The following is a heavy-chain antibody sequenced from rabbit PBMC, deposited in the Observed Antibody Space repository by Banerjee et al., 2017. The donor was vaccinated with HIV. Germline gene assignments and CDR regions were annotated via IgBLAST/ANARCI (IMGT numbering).Heavy chain of an antibody. CDR1: GIDFSSSYW. CDR2: IYTGDDDT. J-gene: IGHJ4*01. Sequence: QSLEESGGGLVKPGGTLTLTCKASGIDFSSSYWICWIRQAPGKVLEWIGCIYTGDDDTNYATWAKGRFTISKTASTVDLRMTSLTAADTATYFCARDLAGVIGWNFGLWGPGTLVTVS. CDR3: ARDLAGVIGWNFGL. V-gene: IGHV1S40*01. D-gene: IGHD4-1*01.